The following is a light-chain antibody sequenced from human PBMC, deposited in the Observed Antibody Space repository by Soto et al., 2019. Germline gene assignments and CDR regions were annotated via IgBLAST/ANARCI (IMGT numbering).Light chain of an antibody. CDR3: QQYGSSPRT. V-gene: IGKV3-20*01. J-gene: IGKJ2*02. CDR2: AAS. CDR1: QSVSSNY. Sequence: EIVLTQSPGTLSLSPGERATLSCRASQSVSSNYLAWYQQKPGQAPRLLIYAASSRATDIPDRFSGSGSGTDFTLTISRLEPEDFAVYSCQQYGSSPRTFGQGTKLEIK.